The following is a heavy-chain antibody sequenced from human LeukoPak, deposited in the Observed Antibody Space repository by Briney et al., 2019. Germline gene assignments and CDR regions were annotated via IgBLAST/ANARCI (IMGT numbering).Heavy chain of an antibody. V-gene: IGHV3-53*04. CDR3: ARVGRGD. CDR1: GFTFSSYS. D-gene: IGHD1-26*01. Sequence: GGSLRLSCAASGFTFSSYSMNWVRQAPGKGLEWVSVIYSGGSTYYADSVKGRFTISRHNSKNTLYLQMNSLRAEDTAVYYCARVGRGDWGQGTLVTVSS. CDR2: IYSGGST. J-gene: IGHJ4*02.